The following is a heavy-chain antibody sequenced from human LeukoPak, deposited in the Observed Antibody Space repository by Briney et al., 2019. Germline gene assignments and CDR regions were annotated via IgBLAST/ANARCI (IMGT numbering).Heavy chain of an antibody. CDR3: ASQGIVGATTPFDY. D-gene: IGHD1-26*01. CDR1: GGSISSYY. V-gene: IGHV4-59*08. J-gene: IGHJ4*02. CDR2: INYSGST. Sequence: PSETLSLTCTVSGGSISSYYWSWIRQPPGKGLEWIGYINYSGSTNYNPSLKSRVTISVDTSKNQFSLKLSSVTAADTAVYNCASQGIVGATTPFDYWGQGTLVTVSS.